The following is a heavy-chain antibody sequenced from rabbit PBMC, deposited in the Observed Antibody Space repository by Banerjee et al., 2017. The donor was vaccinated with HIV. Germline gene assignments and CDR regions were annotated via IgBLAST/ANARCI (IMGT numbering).Heavy chain of an antibody. CDR1: GIDFSSDYD. V-gene: IGHV1S40*01. J-gene: IGHJ4*01. CDR2: IDPVFGST. Sequence: QSLEESGGDLVKPGASLTLTCTASGIDFSSDYDMCWVRQAPGKGLEWIGYIDPVFGSTYYASWVNGRFTISSHNAQNTLYLQLNSLTAADTATYFCVRGLYGYAGYAYATGINLWGPGTLVTVS. D-gene: IGHD6-1*01. CDR3: VRGLYGYAGYAYATGINL.